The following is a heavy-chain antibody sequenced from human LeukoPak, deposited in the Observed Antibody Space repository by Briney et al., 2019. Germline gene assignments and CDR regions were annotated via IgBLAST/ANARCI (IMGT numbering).Heavy chain of an antibody. D-gene: IGHD3-16*01. CDR2: INHSGST. J-gene: IGHJ2*01. Sequence: SETLSLTCAVYGGSFSGYYWSWIRQPPGKGLEWIGEINHSGSTNYNPSLKSRVTISVDTSKNQFSLKLSSVTAADTAVYYCARGSSGGGTWYFDLWGRGTLVTVSS. CDR1: GGSFSGYY. V-gene: IGHV4-34*01. CDR3: ARGSSGGGTWYFDL.